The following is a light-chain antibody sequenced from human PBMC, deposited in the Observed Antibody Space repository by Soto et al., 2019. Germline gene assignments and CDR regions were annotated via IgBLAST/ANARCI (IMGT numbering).Light chain of an antibody. Sequence: QSVLTQPPSASGTPGQRVTISCSGSSSNIGSNFVFWYQHLPGTAPKLRIYRNNQRPSGVPDRFSGSKSGTSASLAISGLRSEYETDYYCAAWDDSLSGVVCGGGTTLTVL. J-gene: IGLJ2*01. V-gene: IGLV1-47*01. CDR2: RNN. CDR3: AAWDDSLSGVV. CDR1: SSNIGSNF.